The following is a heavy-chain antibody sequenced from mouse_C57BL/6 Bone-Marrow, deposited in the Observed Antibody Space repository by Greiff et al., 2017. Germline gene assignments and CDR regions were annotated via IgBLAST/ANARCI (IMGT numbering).Heavy chain of an antibody. V-gene: IGHV5-12*01. CDR3: ARRAYYGNYFDY. CDR2: ISNGGGST. Sequence: DVMLVESGGGLVQPGGSLKLSCAASGFTFSDYYMYWVRQTPEKRLEWVAYISNGGGSTYYPDTVKGRFTISRDNAKNTLYLQMSRLKSEDTAMYYCARRAYYGNYFDYWGQGTTLTVSS. J-gene: IGHJ2*01. CDR1: GFTFSDYY. D-gene: IGHD1-1*01.